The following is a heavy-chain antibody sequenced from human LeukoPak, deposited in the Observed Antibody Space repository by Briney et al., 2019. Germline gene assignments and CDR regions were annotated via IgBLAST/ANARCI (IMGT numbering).Heavy chain of an antibody. V-gene: IGHV3-21*01. D-gene: IGHD6-6*01. J-gene: IGHJ3*02. CDR1: GFTFSSYA. CDR2: ISSSSTYI. Sequence: PGGSLRLSCAASGFTFSSYAMHWVRQAPGKGLEWVSFISSSSTYIYYADSMKGRFTISRDNAKNSLFLQMNSLRGEDTAVYYCARIPYSSSLTDAFDIWGQGTMVTVYS. CDR3: ARIPYSSSLTDAFDI.